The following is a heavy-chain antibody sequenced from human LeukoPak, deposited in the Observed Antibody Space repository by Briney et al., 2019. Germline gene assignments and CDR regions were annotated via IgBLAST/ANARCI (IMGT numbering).Heavy chain of an antibody. J-gene: IGHJ4*02. CDR1: GFTLSNFW. CDR2: IKQDGSEK. V-gene: IGHV3-7*05. Sequence: PGGSLRLSCAASGFTLSNFWMSWVRQAPGKGLEWVANIKQDGSEKYYADSVKGRSTISRDNAKNSLYLQMNSLRAEDTAVYYCATHTSGWKGYFDYWGQGTLVTVSS. CDR3: ATHTSGWKGYFDY. D-gene: IGHD6-19*01.